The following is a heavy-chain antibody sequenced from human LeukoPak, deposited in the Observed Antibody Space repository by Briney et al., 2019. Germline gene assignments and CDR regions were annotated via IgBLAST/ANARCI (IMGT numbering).Heavy chain of an antibody. Sequence: GESLKISCQGSGYRFTNYWIGWVRQMPGKGLGWMGIIYPGDSDTRYSPSFQGQVTISADKSTTTAYLEWSSLKASDTAIYYCARTPGGYSYYFDYWGQGALVTVSS. J-gene: IGHJ4*02. CDR3: ARTPGGYSYYFDY. CDR2: IYPGDSDT. CDR1: GYRFTNYW. V-gene: IGHV5-51*01. D-gene: IGHD4-23*01.